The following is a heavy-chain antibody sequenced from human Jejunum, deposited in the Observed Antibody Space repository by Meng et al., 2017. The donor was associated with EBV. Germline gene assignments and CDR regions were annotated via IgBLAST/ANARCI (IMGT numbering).Heavy chain of an antibody. Sequence: HLQDSAPRRAKPSATLSLTFAVSGVSTSSSHWWSWVRQPPGKGLEWIGERHPGGSTNYNPSLKSRVTISVDNSKNQFSLKLTSVTAADTAVYYCAKSNDYSLNSWGQGTLVTVSS. CDR2: RHPGGST. CDR3: AKSNDYSLNS. J-gene: IGHJ4*02. D-gene: IGHD4-11*01. V-gene: IGHV4-4*02. CDR1: GVSTSSSHW.